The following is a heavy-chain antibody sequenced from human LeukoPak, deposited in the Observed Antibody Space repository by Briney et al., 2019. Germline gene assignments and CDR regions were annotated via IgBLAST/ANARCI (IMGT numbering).Heavy chain of an antibody. V-gene: IGHV4-59*01. CDR2: IYYSGST. CDR3: ARDPDYYGSGIDI. J-gene: IGHJ3*02. CDR1: GGSISSYY. D-gene: IGHD3-10*01. Sequence: SETLSLTCTVSGGSISSYYWSWIRRPPGKGLEWIGYIYYSGSTNYNPSLKSRVTISVDTSKNQFSLKLSSVTAADTAVYYCARDPDYYGSGIDIWGQGTMVTVSS.